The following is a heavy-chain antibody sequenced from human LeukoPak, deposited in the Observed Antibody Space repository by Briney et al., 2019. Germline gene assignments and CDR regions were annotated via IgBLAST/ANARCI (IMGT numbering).Heavy chain of an antibody. D-gene: IGHD3-9*01. CDR1: GYTFTGYY. J-gene: IGHJ4*02. CDR3: ARADILTAYYTLDF. Sequence: ASVKVSCKASGYTFTGYYMHWVRQAPGQGLEWMGWINPNSGATNFAQKFQGRVSMTRDTSISTAYMELSSLRSDDTAVYYCARADILTAYYTLDFWGQGTLVTVSS. CDR2: INPNSGAT. V-gene: IGHV1-2*02.